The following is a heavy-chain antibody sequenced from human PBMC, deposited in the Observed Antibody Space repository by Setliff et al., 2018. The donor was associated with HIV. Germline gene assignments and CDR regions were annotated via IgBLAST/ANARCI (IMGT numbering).Heavy chain of an antibody. D-gene: IGHD5-12*01. Sequence: ASVKVSCKASGYTFVDFYIHWVRQAPGQGLEWMGRINPTNGVADYLKKFQDRVIMTRDTSTNTAHMELIRPRHEDTATYYCARAHYSVAMTRNRFDPWGQGTLVTVSS. V-gene: IGHV1-2*06. J-gene: IGHJ5*02. CDR3: ARAHYSVAMTRNRFDP. CDR2: INPTNGVA. CDR1: GYTFVDFY.